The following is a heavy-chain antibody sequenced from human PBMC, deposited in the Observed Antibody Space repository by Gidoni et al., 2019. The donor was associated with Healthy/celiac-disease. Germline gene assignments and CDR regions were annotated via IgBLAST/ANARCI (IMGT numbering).Heavy chain of an antibody. CDR1: GLTFSSYS. Sequence: EVQLVESGGGLVQPGGSLRLSCAASGLTFSSYSMNWVRQAPGKGLEWVSYISSSSSTIYYADSVKGRFTISRDNAKNSLYLQMNSLRDEDTAVYYCARDRYDILTGYHPADYWGQGTLVTVSS. D-gene: IGHD3-9*01. J-gene: IGHJ4*02. CDR2: ISSSSSTI. CDR3: ARDRYDILTGYHPADY. V-gene: IGHV3-48*02.